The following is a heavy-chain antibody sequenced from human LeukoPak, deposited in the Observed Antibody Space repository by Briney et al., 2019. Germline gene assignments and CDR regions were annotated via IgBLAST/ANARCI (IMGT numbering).Heavy chain of an antibody. J-gene: IGHJ4*02. V-gene: IGHV4-38-2*02. D-gene: IGHD2-21*02. CDR3: ARAYCVGDCTVLHIYFDN. Sequence: PSETLSLTCSVSGYSVSSGYYWGWIRRPPGKGLEGIGSIYHSGSTYYNPSLKSRVTGSGDTSKNQFSLKLRSVMAADTAVYYCARAYCVGDCTVLHIYFDNWGQGTLVTVSS. CDR2: IYHSGST. CDR1: GYSVSSGYY.